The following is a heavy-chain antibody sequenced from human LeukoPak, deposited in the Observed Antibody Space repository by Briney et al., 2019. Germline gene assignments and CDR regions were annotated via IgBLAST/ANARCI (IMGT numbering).Heavy chain of an antibody. V-gene: IGHV1-2*02. Sequence: GASVKVSCKASGYTFTDYFINWVRQAAGQGLEWMGWIGPKSGDTSYSQKFQGRVTVTRDTSISTAYMDLSRLRFDDTAVYYCGRNRLGKALDIWGQGTMVTVSS. CDR2: IGPKSGDT. CDR3: GRNRLGKALDI. J-gene: IGHJ3*02. D-gene: IGHD7-27*01. CDR1: GYTFTDYF.